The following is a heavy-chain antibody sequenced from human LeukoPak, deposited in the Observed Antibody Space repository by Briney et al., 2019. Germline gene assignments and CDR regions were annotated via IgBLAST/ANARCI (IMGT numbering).Heavy chain of an antibody. CDR3: ARELDVLGGIAXXXPEDY. Sequence: GGSLRLSCAASGFTFSSYAMSWVRQAPGKGLEWVSAISGSGGSTYYADSVKGRFTISRDNSKNTLYLQMNSLRAEDTAVYYCARELDVLGGIAXXXPEDYWGQGTLVTVSS. J-gene: IGHJ4*02. CDR2: ISGSGGST. D-gene: IGHD6-13*01. CDR1: GFTFSSYA. V-gene: IGHV3-23*01.